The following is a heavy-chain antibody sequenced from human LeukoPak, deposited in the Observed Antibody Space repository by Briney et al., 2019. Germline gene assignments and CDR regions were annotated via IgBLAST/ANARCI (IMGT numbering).Heavy chain of an antibody. V-gene: IGHV2-5*02. CDR3: AHRHSSRWYGEFSDY. Sequence: SGPTLVNPTQTLTLARTFSGFSLSTSGVGVGWIRQPPGEALEWLALIYWDEDKRYSPSLKSRLTITKDTSKNQVVLTMTNMDPVDTATYYCAHRHSSRWYGEFSDYWGQGTLVTVSS. CDR2: IYWDEDK. D-gene: IGHD6-13*01. CDR1: GFSLSTSGVG. J-gene: IGHJ4*02.